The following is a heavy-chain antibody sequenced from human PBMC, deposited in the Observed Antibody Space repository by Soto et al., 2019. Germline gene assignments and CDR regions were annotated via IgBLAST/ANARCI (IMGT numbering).Heavy chain of an antibody. Sequence: QLQLQESGPGLVKASETLSLSCTVSGGSISSSSYYWGWIRQPPGKGLEWIGSIYFSGSTHYNVSLTSRVTISVDTSRNQSSLKLSSVTATDTAVYYCARHVRGWQLMLDNWGQGSLVTVSS. D-gene: IGHD6-13*01. CDR2: IYFSGST. CDR1: GGSISSSSYY. J-gene: IGHJ4*02. CDR3: ARHVRGWQLMLDN. V-gene: IGHV4-39*01.